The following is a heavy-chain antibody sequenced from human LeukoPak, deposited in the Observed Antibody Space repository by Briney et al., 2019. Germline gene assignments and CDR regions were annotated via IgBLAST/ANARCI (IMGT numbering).Heavy chain of an antibody. J-gene: IGHJ5*02. CDR1: GFTFSSYA. CDR2: ISGSGGST. V-gene: IGHV3-23*01. D-gene: IGHD3-10*01. Sequence: PGGSLRLSCAASGFTFSSYAMSWVRQAPGKGLEWVSVISGSGGSTYYADSVKGRFTISRDNSKNTLYLQMNSLRAEDTAVYYCAKDPRGEGWFDPWGQGTLVTVSS. CDR3: AKDPRGEGWFDP.